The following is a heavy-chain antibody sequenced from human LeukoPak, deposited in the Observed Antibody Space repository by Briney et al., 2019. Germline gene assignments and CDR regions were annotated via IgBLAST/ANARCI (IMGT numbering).Heavy chain of an antibody. CDR1: GYSFNTYW. D-gene: IGHD3-22*01. CDR3: ARSIGWLYDSSGYGGVVDY. Sequence: GESLKISCKGSGYSFNTYWIAWVRQMPGKGLEWMGIIYPADSDTRYSPSFQGQVTISADKSITTAYLQWSSLKASDTAMYYCARSIGWLYDSSGYGGVVDYWGQGTLVTVSS. V-gene: IGHV5-51*01. J-gene: IGHJ4*02. CDR2: IYPADSDT.